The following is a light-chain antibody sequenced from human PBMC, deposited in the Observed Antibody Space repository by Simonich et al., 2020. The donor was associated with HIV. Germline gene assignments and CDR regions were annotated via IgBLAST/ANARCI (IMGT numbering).Light chain of an antibody. CDR2: DVR. CDR1: SSDVGGYNY. CDR3: SSYTSRSTWV. J-gene: IGLJ3*02. V-gene: IGLV2-14*01. Sequence: QSALTQPVSVSGSPGQSITISCTGTSSDVGGYNYVSRYQQHPGKAPKLMIYDVRKRPTVVSNRFSGSKSGNTASLTISGLQAEDEADYYCSSYTSRSTWVFGGGTKLTVL.